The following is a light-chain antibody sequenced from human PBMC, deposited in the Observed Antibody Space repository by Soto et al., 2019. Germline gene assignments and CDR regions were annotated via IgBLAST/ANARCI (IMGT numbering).Light chain of an antibody. V-gene: IGKV1-5*01. CDR3: QKYRSFAPSA. Sequence: DIQMTQFPSTLSASVGDRVTITCRASQSVGGWLAWYQQKPGKAPQLLIYDDSTLVGGVPSRFSGSGSGTAFTIASSSLQPDDFASYPYQKYRSFAPSASGQETKVYIK. CDR1: QSVGGW. J-gene: IGKJ1*01. CDR2: DDS.